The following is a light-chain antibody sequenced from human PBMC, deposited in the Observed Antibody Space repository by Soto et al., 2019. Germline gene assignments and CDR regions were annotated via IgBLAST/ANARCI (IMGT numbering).Light chain of an antibody. V-gene: IGKV3-15*01. CDR2: GAS. J-gene: IGKJ3*01. CDR3: QQYHNWVT. CDR1: QSVSSN. Sequence: ETVVTQSPATLSVSPGETAILSCTASQSVSSNLAWYQQKRGQAPRLLIYGASTRATGITARFSGSGSGTEFTLTINSVQSEDFAVYYCQQYHNWVTFGPGTKVDIK.